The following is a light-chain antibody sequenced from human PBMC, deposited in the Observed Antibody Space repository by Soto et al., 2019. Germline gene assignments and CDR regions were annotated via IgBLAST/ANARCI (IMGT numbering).Light chain of an antibody. J-gene: IGLJ2*01. CDR1: SSNIGTNF. V-gene: IGLV1-51*01. CDR3: AAGYHRMSTSVV. CDR2: DTY. Sequence: QSVLTQPPSVSGAPGQKVTISCSGSSSNIGTNFVSWYQQLPGTAPKLLIFDTYNRPSGIPDRFSGSTSGTSAPLGITGVQTGDEAAYYCAAGYHRMSTSVVFGGGTKLTVL.